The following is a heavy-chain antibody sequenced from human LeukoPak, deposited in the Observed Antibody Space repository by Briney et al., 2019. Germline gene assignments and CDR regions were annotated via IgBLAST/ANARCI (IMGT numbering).Heavy chain of an antibody. Sequence: GESLKISCKGSGYIFSTYWIGWVRQMPGKGLEWMGIIYPGDSDTRYSPSFQGQVTISADKSISTAYLQWSSLKASDTAMYYCARHGIAAAASDAFDIWGQGTMVTVSS. CDR3: ARHGIAAAASDAFDI. CDR2: IYPGDSDT. D-gene: IGHD6-13*01. J-gene: IGHJ3*02. CDR1: GYIFSTYW. V-gene: IGHV5-51*01.